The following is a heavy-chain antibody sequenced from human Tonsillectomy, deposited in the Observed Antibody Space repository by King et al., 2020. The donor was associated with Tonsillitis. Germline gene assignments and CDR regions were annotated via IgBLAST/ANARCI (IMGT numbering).Heavy chain of an antibody. V-gene: IGHV3-48*03. Sequence: VQLVESGGGLVQPGGSLRLSCAASGFTFSNYEMNWVRQAPGKGLEWVSYISSSGSTIHYADSLKGRFTISRDNAKNSLHLQMNSLRAEDTAVYYCSRDFHRGEYDDSSGYYPFDYWGQGTLVTVSS. CDR2: ISSSGSTI. CDR1: GFTFSNYE. D-gene: IGHD3-22*01. J-gene: IGHJ4*02. CDR3: SRDFHRGEYDDSSGYYPFDY.